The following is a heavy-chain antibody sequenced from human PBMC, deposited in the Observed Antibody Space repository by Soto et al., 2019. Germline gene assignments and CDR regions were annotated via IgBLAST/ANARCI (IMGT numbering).Heavy chain of an antibody. Sequence: VGSLRLSCAASGFTFSRYEMNWVRQAPGKGLEWISYISTSGSTIYYADSVKGRFTISRDNAKNSLYLQMNSLRAEDTAVYYCARELAAAGSFDYWGQGTLVTVSS. D-gene: IGHD6-13*01. CDR1: GFTFSRYE. V-gene: IGHV3-48*03. CDR2: ISTSGSTI. CDR3: ARELAAAGSFDY. J-gene: IGHJ4*02.